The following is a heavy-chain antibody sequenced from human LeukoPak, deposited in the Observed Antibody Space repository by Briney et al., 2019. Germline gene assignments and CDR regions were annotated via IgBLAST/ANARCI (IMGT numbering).Heavy chain of an antibody. CDR2: ISYDGSNK. CDR3: AKDDYVWGSYRYGPAPNFDY. Sequence: GGSLRLSCAASGFTFSSYGMHWVRQAPGTGLEWVAVISYDGSNKYYADSVKGRFTISRDNSKNTLYLQMNSLRAEDTAVYYCAKDDYVWGSYRYGPAPNFDYWGQGTLVTVSS. CDR1: GFTFSSYG. D-gene: IGHD3-16*02. V-gene: IGHV3-30*18. J-gene: IGHJ4*02.